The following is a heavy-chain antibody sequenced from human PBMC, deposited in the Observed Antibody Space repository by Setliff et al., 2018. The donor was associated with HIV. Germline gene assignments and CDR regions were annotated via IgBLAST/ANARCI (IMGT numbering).Heavy chain of an antibody. V-gene: IGHV1-69*10. J-gene: IGHJ4*02. CDR2: TIPMSDIP. CDR1: GFTFNHYA. Sequence: ASVKVSCKSSGFTFNHYALSWVRQAPGQRPEWMGGTIPMSDIPNYAQNFQGRVTITADHSTTTTYMELSSLSSEDTAVYYCVRVGPWYYGRSGYLASWDYWGQGTQVTVSS. D-gene: IGHD3-22*01. CDR3: VRVGPWYYGRSGYLASWDY.